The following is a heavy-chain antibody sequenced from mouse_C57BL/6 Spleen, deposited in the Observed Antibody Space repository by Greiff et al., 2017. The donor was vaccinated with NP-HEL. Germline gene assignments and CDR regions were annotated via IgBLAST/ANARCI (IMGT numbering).Heavy chain of an antibody. Sequence: QVQLKQSGAELVKPGASVKISCKASGYAFSSYWMNWVKQRPGKGLEWIGQIYPGDGDTNYNGKFKGKATLTADKSSSTAYMQLSSLTSEDSAVYFCARFVPYGKIDYWGQGTTLTVSS. D-gene: IGHD2-1*01. CDR2: IYPGDGDT. CDR3: ARFVPYGKIDY. J-gene: IGHJ2*01. CDR1: GYAFSSYW. V-gene: IGHV1-80*01.